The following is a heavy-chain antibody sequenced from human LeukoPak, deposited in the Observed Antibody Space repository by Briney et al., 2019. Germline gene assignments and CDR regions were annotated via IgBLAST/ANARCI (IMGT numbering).Heavy chain of an antibody. CDR3: ARDYDSSGYYVFDY. V-gene: IGHV3-21*01. Sequence: NPGGSLRLSCAASGFPFGTYSMNWVRQAPGKGLEWVSSISSSSRYIYYADSVKGRFTISRDNAKNSLYLQMNSLRAEDTAVYYCARDYDSSGYYVFDYWGQGTLVTVSS. J-gene: IGHJ4*02. D-gene: IGHD3-22*01. CDR2: ISSSSRYI. CDR1: GFPFGTYS.